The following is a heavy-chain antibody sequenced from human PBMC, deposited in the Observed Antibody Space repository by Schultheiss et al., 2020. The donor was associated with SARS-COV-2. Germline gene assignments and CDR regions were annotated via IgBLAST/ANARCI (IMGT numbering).Heavy chain of an antibody. J-gene: IGHJ5*02. Sequence: GESLKISCAASGFTFSSYSMNWVRQAPGKGLEWVSYISSSDTIYYADSVKGRFTISRDNAKNSLYLQMNNLRVEDTAMYYCARARAEQHLPFSWGPIPHPTTWFDPWGQGTLVTVSS. V-gene: IGHV3-48*04. D-gene: IGHD6-13*01. CDR2: ISSSDTI. CDR3: ARARAEQHLPFSWGPIPHPTTWFDP. CDR1: GFTFSSYS.